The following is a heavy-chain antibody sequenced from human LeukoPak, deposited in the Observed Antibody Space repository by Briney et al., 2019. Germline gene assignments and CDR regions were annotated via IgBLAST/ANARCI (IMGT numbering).Heavy chain of an antibody. Sequence: PGGSLRLSCAASGFTFSSYSMNWVRQAPGKGLEWVSSISSSSSYIYYADSVKGRFTISRDNAKNSLYLQMNSLRAEDTAVYYCARDEGYCSGGSCYQGPRQSTDAFDIWGQGTMVTVSS. CDR1: GFTFSSYS. CDR2: ISSSSSYI. J-gene: IGHJ3*02. CDR3: ARDEGYCSGGSCYQGPRQSTDAFDI. D-gene: IGHD2-15*01. V-gene: IGHV3-21*01.